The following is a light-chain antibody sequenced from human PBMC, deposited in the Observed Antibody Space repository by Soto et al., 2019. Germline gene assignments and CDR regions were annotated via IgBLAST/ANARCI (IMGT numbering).Light chain of an antibody. J-gene: IGKJ5*01. CDR2: DAS. V-gene: IGKV3-15*01. CDR1: QSVGNY. CDR3: QQYNNWPPIT. Sequence: DIVLTQSPATLSLSPGQRATLSCRASQSVGNYLAWYQQTPGQAPRLLIYDASTRATGIPARFSGSGSATEFTLTISSLQSEDFAVYYCQQYNNWPPITFGQGTRLEIK.